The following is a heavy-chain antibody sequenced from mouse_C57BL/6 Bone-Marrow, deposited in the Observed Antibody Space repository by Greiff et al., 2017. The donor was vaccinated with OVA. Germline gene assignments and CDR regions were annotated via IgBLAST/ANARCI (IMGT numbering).Heavy chain of an antibody. Sequence: VQLQQSGAELARPGASVKLSCKASGYTFTSYGISWVKQRTGQGLEWIGEIYPRSGITYYNEKCKGKATLTADQSSSTAYMELRSLAYEYSAVYFCASPGSMDYWGQGTTLTVSS. D-gene: IGHD1-1*01. CDR3: ASPGSMDY. V-gene: IGHV1-81*01. J-gene: IGHJ2*01. CDR2: IYPRSGIT. CDR1: GYTFTSYG.